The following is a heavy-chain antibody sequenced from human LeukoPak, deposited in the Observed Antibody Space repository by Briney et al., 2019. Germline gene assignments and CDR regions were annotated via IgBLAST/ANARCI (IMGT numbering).Heavy chain of an antibody. V-gene: IGHV3-49*04. Sequence: PGGSLRLSCTGAGFIFGDYAMNWVRQAPGKGLEWVGVIRSKAYGGTAEYAGSVKGRFTISRDDSKSIAYLKMSSLKTEDTAVYYCTSDKGEDTSYWGQGTLVTVSS. J-gene: IGHJ4*02. D-gene: IGHD1-26*01. CDR1: GFIFGDYA. CDR3: TSDKGEDTSY. CDR2: IRSKAYGGTA.